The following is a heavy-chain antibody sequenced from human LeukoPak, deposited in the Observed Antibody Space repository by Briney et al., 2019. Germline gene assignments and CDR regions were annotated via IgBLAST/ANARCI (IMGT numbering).Heavy chain of an antibody. Sequence: GGSLRLSCAASGFTFSSYAMHWVRQAPGKGLEYVSAISSNGGSTYYANSVKGRFTISRDNSKNTLYLQMGSLRAEDMAVYYCARGLRREQQLLRAFDYWGQGTPVTVSS. CDR2: ISSNGGST. CDR3: ARGLRREQQLLRAFDY. J-gene: IGHJ4*02. D-gene: IGHD6-13*01. V-gene: IGHV3-64*01. CDR1: GFTFSSYA.